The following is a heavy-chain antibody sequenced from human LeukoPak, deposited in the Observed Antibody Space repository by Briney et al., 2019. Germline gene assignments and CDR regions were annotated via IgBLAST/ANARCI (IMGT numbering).Heavy chain of an antibody. V-gene: IGHV4-4*02. J-gene: IGHJ4*02. CDR1: GGSISSGNW. CDR2: IYHSGST. D-gene: IGHD5-12*01. CDR3: ARYRGGSGYHFDY. Sequence: PSGTLSLTCAVSGGSISSGNWWGWVRQSPGRGLEWIGEIYHSGSTNYNPSLKSRVTISLDKSKNQFSLKLTSVTAADTAVYYCARYRGGSGYHFDYWGQGTLVTVSS.